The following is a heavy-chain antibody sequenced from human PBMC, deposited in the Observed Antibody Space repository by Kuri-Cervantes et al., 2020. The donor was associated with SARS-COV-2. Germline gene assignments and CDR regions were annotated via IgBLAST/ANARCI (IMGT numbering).Heavy chain of an antibody. Sequence: GSLRLSCAVYGGSFNNYYWSWIRQPPGKGLEWIGDINQSGGTNHSPSLKSRVIISTDTSRNQFSLKLRSVTAADTAVYYCARGLAAVVPSPILGLGPHYFSYHLDVWGQGTTVTVSS. CDR3: ARGLAAVVPSPILGLGPHYFSYHLDV. CDR1: GGSFNNYY. J-gene: IGHJ6*02. CDR2: INQSGGT. D-gene: IGHD3-16*01. V-gene: IGHV4-34*01.